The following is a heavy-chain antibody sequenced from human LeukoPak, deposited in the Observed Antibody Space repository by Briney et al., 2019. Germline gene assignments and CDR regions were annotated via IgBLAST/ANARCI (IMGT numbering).Heavy chain of an antibody. CDR3: AGGSYSYDTSGYSWFDP. Sequence: ASVTVSCQASGYTLTSYAMHWVRQAPGQRLEWMGWINAGNGNTKYSQKFQGRATITRDTSASTAYMEVSSLRSEDTAVYYCAGGSYSYDTSGYSWFDPWGQGTLVTVSS. CDR2: INAGNGNT. J-gene: IGHJ5*02. D-gene: IGHD3-22*01. V-gene: IGHV1-3*01. CDR1: GYTLTSYA.